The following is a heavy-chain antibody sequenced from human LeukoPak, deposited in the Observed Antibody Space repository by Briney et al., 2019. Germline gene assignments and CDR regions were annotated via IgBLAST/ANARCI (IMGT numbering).Heavy chain of an antibody. Sequence: GGSLRLSCAASGFTFSIYSMTWVRQAPGKGLEWVSYIGSSSSFIYYADSVKGRFTISRDNAKNSLYLQMNSLRAEDTAVYYCARDVLIAADGVIRLDAFDIWGQGTVVTVSS. D-gene: IGHD6-13*01. CDR3: ARDVLIAADGVIRLDAFDI. CDR1: GFTFSIYS. J-gene: IGHJ3*02. CDR2: IGSSSSFI. V-gene: IGHV3-21*05.